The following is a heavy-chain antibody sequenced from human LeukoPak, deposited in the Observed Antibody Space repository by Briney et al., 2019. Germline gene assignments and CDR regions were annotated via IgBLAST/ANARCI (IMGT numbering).Heavy chain of an antibody. CDR2: IIPIFGTA. J-gene: IGHJ4*02. Sequence: SVKVSCKASGGTFSSYAISWVRQAPGQGLEWMGGIIPIFGTANYAQKFQGRVTITTDESTSTAYMELSSLRSEDTAVYYCARGRGSTLPAAIWRGYYFDYWGQGTLVTVSS. D-gene: IGHD2-2*01. CDR3: ARGRGSTLPAAIWRGYYFDY. CDR1: GGTFSSYA. V-gene: IGHV1-69*05.